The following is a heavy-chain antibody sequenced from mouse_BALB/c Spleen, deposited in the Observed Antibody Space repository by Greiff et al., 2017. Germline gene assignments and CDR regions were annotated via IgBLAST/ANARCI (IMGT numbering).Heavy chain of an antibody. CDR3: AIPNYYGSSYGYAMDY. D-gene: IGHD1-1*01. Sequence: EVKVVESGGGLVKPGGSLKLSCAASGFTFSSYAMSWVRQTPEKRLEWVASISSGGSTYYPDSVKGRFTISRDNARNILYLQMSSLRSEDTAMYYCAIPNYYGSSYGYAMDYWGQGTSVTVSS. CDR2: ISSGGST. V-gene: IGHV5-6-5*01. CDR1: GFTFSSYA. J-gene: IGHJ4*01.